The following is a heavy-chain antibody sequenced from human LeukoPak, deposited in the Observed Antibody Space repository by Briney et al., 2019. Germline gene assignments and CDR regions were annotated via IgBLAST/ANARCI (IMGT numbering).Heavy chain of an antibody. CDR3: ARNYYDSSGYPTGFDP. D-gene: IGHD3-22*01. CDR1: GGSISSYY. Sequence: SETLSLTCSVSGGSISSYYWSWIRQPPGKGLEWIGYIYYSGSTNYNPSLKSRVTISVDTSKNQFSLKLSSVTAADTAVYYCARNYYDSSGYPTGFDPWGQGTLVTVSS. CDR2: IYYSGST. J-gene: IGHJ5*02. V-gene: IGHV4-59*01.